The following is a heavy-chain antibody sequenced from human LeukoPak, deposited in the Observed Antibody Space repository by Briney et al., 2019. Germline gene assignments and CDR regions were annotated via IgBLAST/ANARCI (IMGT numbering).Heavy chain of an antibody. V-gene: IGHV4-38-2*02. CDR2: IYHSGST. J-gene: IGHJ4*02. CDR3: ARDNSYSDSSGYYAN. Sequence: SETLSLTCAVSGYSISSGYSWGCIRQPPGKGREWISTIYHSGSTYYNPSPKSQATISVNTPTNPSSLRLTSVTPAAPAVYYCARDNSYSDSSGYYANWGQGTLVTVSS. D-gene: IGHD3-22*01. CDR1: GYSISSGYS.